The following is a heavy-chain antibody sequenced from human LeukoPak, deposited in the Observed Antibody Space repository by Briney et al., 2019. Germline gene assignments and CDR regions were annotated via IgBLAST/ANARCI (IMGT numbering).Heavy chain of an antibody. CDR1: GFDFSSYT. V-gene: IGHV3-30*14. Sequence: GGSLRLSCVGSGFDFSSYTMNWVSQAPGKGLEGLTFISYNGRNEFYADSVRGRFTVSRDNSNNALYVQMNSLRPEDTAVYYCTRDAVAYSSVYGAGKYFDDWGQGTLVIVSS. J-gene: IGHJ4*02. D-gene: IGHD5/OR15-5a*01. CDR2: ISYNGRNE. CDR3: TRDAVAYSSVYGAGKYFDD.